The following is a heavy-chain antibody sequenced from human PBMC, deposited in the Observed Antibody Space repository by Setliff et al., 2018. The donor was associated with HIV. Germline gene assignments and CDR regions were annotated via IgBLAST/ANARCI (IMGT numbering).Heavy chain of an antibody. D-gene: IGHD4-17*01. CDR3: ARDKDEDYGSTSFDY. Sequence: PGGSLRLSCVTSGFTFTSHSMNWVRLRPGKGLEWVASISGSGTYTHYADSVKGRFTISRDNAKNSLYLQLNSLRPEDTAVYYCARDKDEDYGSTSFDYWGQGILVTVSS. J-gene: IGHJ4*02. CDR1: GFTFTSHS. CDR2: ISGSGTYT. V-gene: IGHV3-21*04.